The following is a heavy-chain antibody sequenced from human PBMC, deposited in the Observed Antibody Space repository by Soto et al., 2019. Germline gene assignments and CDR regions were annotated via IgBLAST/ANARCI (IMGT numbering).Heavy chain of an antibody. CDR2: ISSSGSTI. D-gene: IGHD6-13*01. Sequence: XESLRLACAASGLIFSNYEVNWVRQAPGKGLEWVSYISSSGSTIYYADSVRGRFTISRDNSKNSLYLQMNSLRAEDTALYYCARVNEVPEVGTDFYYYDLDVWGQGTTVTVSS. CDR1: GLIFSNYE. J-gene: IGHJ6*02. CDR3: ARVNEVPEVGTDFYYYDLDV. V-gene: IGHV3-48*03.